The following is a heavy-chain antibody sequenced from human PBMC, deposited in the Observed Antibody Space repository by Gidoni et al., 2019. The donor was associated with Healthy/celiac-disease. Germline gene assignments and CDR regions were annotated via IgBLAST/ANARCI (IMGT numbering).Heavy chain of an antibody. CDR3: AREGPLRGLLWSYPEFDY. J-gene: IGHJ4*02. D-gene: IGHD3-10*01. Sequence: FTISRDNSKNTLYLQMNSLRAEDTAVYYCAREGPLRGLLWSYPEFDYWGQGTLVTVSS. V-gene: IGHV3-30*01.